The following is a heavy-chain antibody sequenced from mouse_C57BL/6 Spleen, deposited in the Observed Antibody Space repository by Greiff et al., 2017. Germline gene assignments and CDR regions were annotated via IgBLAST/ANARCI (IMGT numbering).Heavy chain of an antibody. CDR1: GFTFSSYG. D-gene: IGHD1-1*01. J-gene: IGHJ1*03. CDR3: ARRTTDLYFDV. Sequence: EVMLVESGGDLVKPGGSLKLSCAASGFTFSSYGMSWVRQTPDKRLEWVATISSGGSYTYYPDSVKGRFTSSRDNAKNTLYLQMSSLKSEYTAMYYCARRTTDLYFDVWGTGTTVTVSS. CDR2: ISSGGSYT. V-gene: IGHV5-6*02.